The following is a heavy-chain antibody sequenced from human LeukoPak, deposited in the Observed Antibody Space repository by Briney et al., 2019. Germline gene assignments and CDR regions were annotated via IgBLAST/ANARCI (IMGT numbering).Heavy chain of an antibody. CDR1: GFTFSSYA. J-gene: IGHJ4*02. Sequence: GGSLRLSCAASGFTFSSYAMHWVRQAPGKGLEWVAVISYDGSNKYYADSVKGRFTISRDNAKNSLYLQMNSLRAEDTAVYYCARDLGYTYGLSSNWGQGTLVTVSS. V-gene: IGHV3-30-3*01. D-gene: IGHD5-18*01. CDR2: ISYDGSNK. CDR3: ARDLGYTYGLSSN.